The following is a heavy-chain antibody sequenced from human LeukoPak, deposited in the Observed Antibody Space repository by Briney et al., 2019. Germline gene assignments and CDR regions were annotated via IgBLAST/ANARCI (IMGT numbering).Heavy chain of an antibody. J-gene: IGHJ4*02. D-gene: IGHD5-12*01. Sequence: GGSLRLSCVASGFTFSSYSMNWVRQAPGKGLEWVSSISSSSSYIYYAGSVKGRFTISRDNAKNSLYLQMNSLRAEDTAVYYCARVLGYDILDYWGQGTLVTVSS. CDR3: ARVLGYDILDY. CDR2: ISSSSSYI. CDR1: GFTFSSYS. V-gene: IGHV3-21*01.